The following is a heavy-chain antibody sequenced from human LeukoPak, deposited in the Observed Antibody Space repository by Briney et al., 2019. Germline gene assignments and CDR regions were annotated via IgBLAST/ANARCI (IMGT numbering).Heavy chain of an antibody. J-gene: IGHJ4*02. Sequence: SETLSLTCTVSGGSISSSSYYWGWIRQPPGKGLEWIGSIYYSGSTYYNPSLKSRVTISVDTSKNQFSLKLSSVTAADTAVYYCARDAGYCSSTSCYPFFGNFDYWGQGTLVTVSS. CDR3: ARDAGYCSSTSCYPFFGNFDY. CDR2: IYYSGST. CDR1: GGSISSSSYY. D-gene: IGHD2-2*01. V-gene: IGHV4-39*07.